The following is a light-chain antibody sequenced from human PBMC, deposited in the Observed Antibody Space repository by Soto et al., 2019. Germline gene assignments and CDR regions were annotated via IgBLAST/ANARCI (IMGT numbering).Light chain of an antibody. CDR3: QQYYSYPPT. J-gene: IGKJ2*01. Sequence: AIRMTQSPSSFSASTGDRVTITCRASQGISSYLAWYQQKPGKAPKLRIYAASTLQSGVPSRFSGSGSGTDFTLTISCLQSEDFATYYCQQYYSYPPTFGQGTKLEIK. V-gene: IGKV1-8*01. CDR2: AAS. CDR1: QGISSY.